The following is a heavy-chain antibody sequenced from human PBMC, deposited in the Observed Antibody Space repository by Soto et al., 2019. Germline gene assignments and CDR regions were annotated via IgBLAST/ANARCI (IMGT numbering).Heavy chain of an antibody. V-gene: IGHV3-23*01. CDR3: AKDICSGGSCYSGPPWFDP. CDR2: ISGSGGST. D-gene: IGHD2-15*01. CDR1: GFTFISYA. J-gene: IGHJ5*02. Sequence: PGGSLSLSCGASGFTFISYAMSWGRQAPGKGLEWVSAISGSGGSTYYADSVKGRFTISRDNSKNTLYLQMNSLRAEDTAVYYCAKDICSGGSCYSGPPWFDPWGQGTLVTVSS.